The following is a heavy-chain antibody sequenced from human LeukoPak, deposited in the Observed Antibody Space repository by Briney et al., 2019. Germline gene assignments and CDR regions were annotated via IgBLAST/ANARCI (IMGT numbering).Heavy chain of an antibody. D-gene: IGHD6-19*01. CDR3: ARQGYRSGWYRFDY. J-gene: IGHJ4*02. CDR1: GESISGFY. CDR2: IYYSGST. V-gene: IGHV4-59*05. Sequence: SETLSLTCTVSGESISGFYWNWIRQPPGKGLEWIWSIYYSGSTYYNPSLKSRVTISVDTSKNQFSLKLSSVTAADTAVYYCARQGYRSGWYRFDYWGQGTLVTVSS.